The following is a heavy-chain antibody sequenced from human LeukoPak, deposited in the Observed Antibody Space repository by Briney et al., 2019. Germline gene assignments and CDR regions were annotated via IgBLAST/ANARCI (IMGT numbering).Heavy chain of an antibody. Sequence: ASVKVSCKASGYTFTGYYMHWVRQAPGQGLEWMGWINPNSGGTIYAQKFQGRVTMTRDTSISTAYMELSRLRSDDTAVYYCATYSSSWYYFDYWGQGTLVTVSS. CDR2: INPNSGGT. D-gene: IGHD6-13*01. CDR3: ATYSSSWYYFDY. J-gene: IGHJ4*02. V-gene: IGHV1-2*02. CDR1: GYTFTGYY.